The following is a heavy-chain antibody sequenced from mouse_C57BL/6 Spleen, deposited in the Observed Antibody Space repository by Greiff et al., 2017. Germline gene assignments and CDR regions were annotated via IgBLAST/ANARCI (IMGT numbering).Heavy chain of an antibody. D-gene: IGHD1-1*01. Sequence: VQLQQSGPELVKPGASVKIPCKASGYTFTDYNMDWVKQSHGKSLEWIGDINPNNGGTIYNQKFKGKATLTVDKSSSTAYMELRSLTSEDTAVYYCARSSTTEVGDYFDYWGQGTTLTVSS. J-gene: IGHJ2*01. CDR1: GYTFTDYN. V-gene: IGHV1-18*01. CDR2: INPNNGGT. CDR3: ARSSTTEVGDYFDY.